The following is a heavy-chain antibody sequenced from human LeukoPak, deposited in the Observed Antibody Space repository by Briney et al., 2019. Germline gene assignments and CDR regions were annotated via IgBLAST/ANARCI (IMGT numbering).Heavy chain of an antibody. D-gene: IGHD3-22*01. Sequence: ASVKVSCKASGYTFTSYAMNWVRQAPGQGLEWIGWINTNTGNPTYAQGFTGRFVFSLDTSVSTAYLQISSLKAEDTAVYYCARPIVVQYYYGMDVWGQGTTVTVSS. CDR2: INTNTGNP. J-gene: IGHJ6*02. V-gene: IGHV7-4-1*02. CDR1: GYTFTSYA. CDR3: ARPIVVQYYYGMDV.